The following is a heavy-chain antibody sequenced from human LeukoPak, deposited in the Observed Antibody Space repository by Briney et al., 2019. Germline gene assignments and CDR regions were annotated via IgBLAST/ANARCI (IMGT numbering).Heavy chain of an antibody. CDR3: ASAGITMVRGVIDY. Sequence: SETLSLTCTVSGGSISSYYWSWIRQPPGKGLEWIGYIYYSGSTYYNPSLKSRVTISVDTSKNQFSLKLSSVTAADTAVYYCASAGITMVRGVIDYWGQGTLVTVSS. CDR1: GGSISSYY. V-gene: IGHV4-59*08. CDR2: IYYSGST. J-gene: IGHJ4*02. D-gene: IGHD3-10*01.